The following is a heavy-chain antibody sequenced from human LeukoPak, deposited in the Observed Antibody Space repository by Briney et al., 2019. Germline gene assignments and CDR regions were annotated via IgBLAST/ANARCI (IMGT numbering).Heavy chain of an antibody. CDR1: GFTFSSYE. J-gene: IGHJ3*02. CDR3: ARVNTGSYRTAFDI. V-gene: IGHV3-48*03. CDR2: ISGSGSTI. D-gene: IGHD1-26*01. Sequence: PGGSLRLSCAASGFTFSSYEMNWVRQAPGKGLEWVSFISGSGSTIYYADSVKGRFTISRDNAKNSLYLQMNSLRDEDTAVYYCARVNTGSYRTAFDIWGQGTMVTVSS.